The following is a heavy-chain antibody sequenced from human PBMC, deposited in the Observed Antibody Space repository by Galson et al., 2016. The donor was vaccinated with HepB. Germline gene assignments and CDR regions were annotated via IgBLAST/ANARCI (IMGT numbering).Heavy chain of an antibody. V-gene: IGHV1-3*01. CDR3: AREEGVIIVGDDVFDI. Sequence: SVKVSCKASGYTFSNSAIHWVRQAPGQGLEWMGWIIVGNGKTNYAQTFQGRVTITSDTSATTVYMELSSLTSEDTAVYYCAREEGVIIVGDDVFDIWGHGTMVTVSS. J-gene: IGHJ3*02. CDR2: IIVGNGKT. D-gene: IGHD3-22*01. CDR1: GYTFSNSA.